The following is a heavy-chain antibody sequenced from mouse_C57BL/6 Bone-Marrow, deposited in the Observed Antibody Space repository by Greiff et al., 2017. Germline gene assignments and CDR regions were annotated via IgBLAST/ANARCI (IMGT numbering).Heavy chain of an antibody. V-gene: IGHV2-6-1*01. Sequence: QVQLKESGPGLVAPSQSLSITCTVSGFSLTSYGVHWVRQPPGKGLEWLVVIWSDGSTTYNSALKSRLSISKDNSKSQVFLKMNSLQTDDTAMYYCARHGYGSSYDYFDYWGQGTTLTVSS. CDR2: IWSDGST. D-gene: IGHD1-1*01. J-gene: IGHJ2*01. CDR3: ARHGYGSSYDYFDY. CDR1: GFSLTSYG.